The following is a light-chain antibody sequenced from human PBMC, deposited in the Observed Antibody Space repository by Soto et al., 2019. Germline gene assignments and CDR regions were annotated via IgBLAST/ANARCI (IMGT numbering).Light chain of an antibody. Sequence: EIVLTQSPSTLSLSPGERATLSCRASQSVSSSYLAWYQQKPGQAPRLLIYGASSRATGIPDRFSGRGSGKDFTLTISRLEPEDFAVYYCQKYGSSLGMSTFGQGTKLEIK. CDR1: QSVSSSY. CDR3: QKYGSSLGMST. V-gene: IGKV3-20*01. CDR2: GAS. J-gene: IGKJ2*01.